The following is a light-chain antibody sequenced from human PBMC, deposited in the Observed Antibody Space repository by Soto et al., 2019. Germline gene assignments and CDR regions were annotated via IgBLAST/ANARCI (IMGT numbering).Light chain of an antibody. CDR2: NDN. CDR1: SSNIEYNS. Sequence: QSVLAQPPSASGTPGQRVAIACSGSSSNIEYNSVTWYQQLPGAAPRVLIFNDNRRPSAVPDRFSGSKSGTSAPLAISGLQSEDEAEYFCGSWDDSLNGQVFGTGTKVTVL. CDR3: GSWDDSLNGQV. V-gene: IGLV1-44*01. J-gene: IGLJ1*01.